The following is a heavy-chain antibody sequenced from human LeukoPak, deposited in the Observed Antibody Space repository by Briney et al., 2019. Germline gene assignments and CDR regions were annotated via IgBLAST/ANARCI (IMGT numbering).Heavy chain of an antibody. CDR1: GGSISSGGYY. J-gene: IGHJ4*02. Sequence: SETLSLTCTVSGGSISSGGYYWSWIRQPPGKGLEWIGYIYHSGSTYYNPSLKSRVTISVDRSKNQFSLKLSSVTAADTAVYYCARGDEITIFGVVISYYFDYWGQGTLVTVSS. V-gene: IGHV4-30-2*01. CDR2: IYHSGST. D-gene: IGHD3-3*01. CDR3: ARGDEITIFGVVISYYFDY.